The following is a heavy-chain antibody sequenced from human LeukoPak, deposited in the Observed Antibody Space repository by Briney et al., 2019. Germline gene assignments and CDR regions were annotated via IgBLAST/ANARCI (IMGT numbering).Heavy chain of an antibody. CDR1: GYTFTSYG. CDR2: ISAYNGNT. J-gene: IGHJ3*02. D-gene: IGHD3-10*01. Sequence: GASVKVSCKASGYTFTSYGISWVRQAPGQGLEWMGWISAYNGNTNYAQKLQGRVTMTTDTSTSTAYMELRSLRSDDTAVYYCAREWFGELAGAFDIWGQGTMVTVSS. V-gene: IGHV1-18*01. CDR3: AREWFGELAGAFDI.